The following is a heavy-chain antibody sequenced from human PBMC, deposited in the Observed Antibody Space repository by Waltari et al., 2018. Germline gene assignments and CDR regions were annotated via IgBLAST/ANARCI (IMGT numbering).Heavy chain of an antibody. CDR3: ARDRALGYFDL. D-gene: IGHD3-10*01. CDR1: GFTFSSYD. CDR2: IGTAGDT. Sequence: EVQLVESGGGLVQPGGSLRLSCAASGFTFSSYDMHWVRQATGKGLEWVSAIGTAGDTYYPGSGKGRFTISRENAKNSLYLQMNSLRAGDTAVYYCARDRALGYFDLWGRGTLVTVSS. V-gene: IGHV3-13*01. J-gene: IGHJ2*01.